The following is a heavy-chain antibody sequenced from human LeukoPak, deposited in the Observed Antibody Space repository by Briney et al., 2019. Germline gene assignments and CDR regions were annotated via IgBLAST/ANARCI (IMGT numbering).Heavy chain of an antibody. Sequence: PGGSLRLSCAASGFTFSSYAMHWVRQAPGKGLEWVAVISYDGSNKYYADSVKGRFTISRDNSKNTLYLQMNSLRAEDTAAYYCARVAYSSGWYDYWGQGTLVTVSS. CDR2: ISYDGSNK. J-gene: IGHJ4*02. D-gene: IGHD6-19*01. CDR3: ARVAYSSGWYDY. CDR1: GFTFSSYA. V-gene: IGHV3-30-3*01.